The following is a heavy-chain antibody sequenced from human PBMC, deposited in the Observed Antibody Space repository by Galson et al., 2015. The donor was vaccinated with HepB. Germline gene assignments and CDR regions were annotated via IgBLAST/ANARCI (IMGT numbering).Heavy chain of an antibody. CDR2: IIPILGIA. J-gene: IGHJ6*02. CDR1: GGTFSSYT. D-gene: IGHD6-13*01. CDR3: ARVVAAAGIGEYYYGMDV. Sequence: SVKVSCKASGGTFSSYTISWVRQAPGQGLEWMGRIIPILGIANYAQKFQGRVTITADKSTSTAYMELSSLRSEDTAVYYCARVVAAAGIGEYYYGMDVWGQGTTVTVSS. V-gene: IGHV1-69*02.